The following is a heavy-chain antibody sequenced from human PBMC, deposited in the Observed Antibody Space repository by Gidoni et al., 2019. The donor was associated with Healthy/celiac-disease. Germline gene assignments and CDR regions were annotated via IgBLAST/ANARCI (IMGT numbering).Heavy chain of an antibody. V-gene: IGHV3-30*18. CDR1: GFPFSSYG. Sequence: VQLVASGEGVVQPGRSLSLPCSASGFPFSSYGMHWVRQAPGKGLEWVAVITYDGSNKYYADSVKGRFTISRDNSKNTLYLQMNSLRAEDTAVYYCAKVTEGYSYGSLLDYWGQGTLVTVSS. D-gene: IGHD5-18*01. J-gene: IGHJ4*02. CDR2: ITYDGSNK. CDR3: AKVTEGYSYGSLLDY.